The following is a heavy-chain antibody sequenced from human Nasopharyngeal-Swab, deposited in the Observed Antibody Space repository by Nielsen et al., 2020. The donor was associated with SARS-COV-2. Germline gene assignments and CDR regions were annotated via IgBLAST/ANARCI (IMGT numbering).Heavy chain of an antibody. CDR3: ARDRHGDDSRNYYYGMDA. CDR2: ISSSGSTI. V-gene: IGHV3-11*01. D-gene: IGHD4-23*01. Sequence: GESLKISCAASGFTFSDYYMSWIRQAPGKGLEWVSYISSSGSTIYYADSVKGRFTISRDNAKKSLYLQMNSLRAEDTAVYYCARDRHGDDSRNYYYGMDAWGQGTTVSVSS. CDR1: GFTFSDYY. J-gene: IGHJ6*02.